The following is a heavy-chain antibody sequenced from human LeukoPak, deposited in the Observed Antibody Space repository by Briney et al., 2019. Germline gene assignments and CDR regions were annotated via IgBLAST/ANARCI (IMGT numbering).Heavy chain of an antibody. CDR1: GYSISSGYY. D-gene: IGHD3-9*01. V-gene: IGHV4-38-2*02. CDR2: IYHSGST. J-gene: IGHJ4*02. CDR3: ARDGALSVPFATYYDISRFRDPFDY. Sequence: ASETLSLTCTVSGYSISSGYYWGWIRQPPGKGLEWIGSIYHSGSTYYNPSLKSRVTISVDTSKNQFSLKLSSVTAADTAVYYCARDGALSVPFATYYDISRFRDPFDYWGQGTLVTVSS.